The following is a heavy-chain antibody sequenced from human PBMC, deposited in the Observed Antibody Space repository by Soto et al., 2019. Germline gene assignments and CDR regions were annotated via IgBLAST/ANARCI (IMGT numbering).Heavy chain of an antibody. V-gene: IGHV3-30-3*01. J-gene: IGHJ3*02. CDR2: ISYDGSNK. CDR3: ARDAREYYYDSSGLLKIDAFDI. D-gene: IGHD3-22*01. Sequence: SLRLSCAASGFTFSSYAMHWVRQAPGKGLEWVAVISYDGSNKYYADSVKGRFTISRDNSKNTLYLQMNSLRAEDTAVYYCARDAREYYYDSSGLLKIDAFDIWGQGTMVTVSS. CDR1: GFTFSSYA.